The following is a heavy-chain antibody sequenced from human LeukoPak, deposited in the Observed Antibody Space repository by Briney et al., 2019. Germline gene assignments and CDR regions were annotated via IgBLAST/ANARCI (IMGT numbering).Heavy chain of an antibody. J-gene: IGHJ4*02. V-gene: IGHV4-59*08. CDR1: GGSISSYH. D-gene: IGHD6-13*01. CDR2: IYYSGST. CDR3: ARHAYSSSWYPYYFDY. Sequence: PSETLSLTCTVSGGSISSYHWSWVRQPPGKGLEWIGYIYYSGSTNYNPSLKSRVTISVDTSKNQFSLKLSSVTAADTAVYYCARHAYSSSWYPYYFDYWGQGTLVTVSS.